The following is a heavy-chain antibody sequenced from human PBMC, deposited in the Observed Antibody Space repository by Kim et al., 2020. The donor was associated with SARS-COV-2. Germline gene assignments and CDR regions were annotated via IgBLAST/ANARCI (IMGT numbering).Heavy chain of an antibody. Sequence: GESLKISCKGSGYSFTSYWISWVRQMPGKGLEWMGRIDPSDSYTNYSPSFQGHVTISADKSISNAYLQWSSLKASDTAMYYCSTLDIVVVPAARDWFDPWGQGTLVTVSS. J-gene: IGHJ5*02. CDR3: STLDIVVVPAARDWFDP. V-gene: IGHV5-10-1*01. D-gene: IGHD2-2*03. CDR2: IDPSDSYT. CDR1: GYSFTSYW.